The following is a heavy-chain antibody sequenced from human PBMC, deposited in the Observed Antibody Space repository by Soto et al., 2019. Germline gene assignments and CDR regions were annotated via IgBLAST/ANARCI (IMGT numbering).Heavy chain of an antibody. Sequence: GASVKVSCKASGYTFTSYGISWVRQAPGQGLEWMGWISAYNGNTNYAQKFQGRVTMSTDTSTRTTYMELRSLRSDDTAVYYCARDQGPFYYDSSDPPRDYWGQGTLVTVSS. CDR1: GYTFTSYG. V-gene: IGHV1-18*01. J-gene: IGHJ4*02. CDR3: ARDQGPFYYDSSDPPRDY. CDR2: ISAYNGNT. D-gene: IGHD3-22*01.